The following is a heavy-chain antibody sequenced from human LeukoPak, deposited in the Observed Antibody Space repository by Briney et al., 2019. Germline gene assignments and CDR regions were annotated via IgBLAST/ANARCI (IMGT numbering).Heavy chain of an antibody. CDR2: IYYSGST. J-gene: IGHJ4*02. Sequence: SETLSLTCTVSGGSVSSGSDSWSWIRQPPGKGLEWVGYIYYSGSTNYNPSLVPRVTMSLDTSKNQFSLKLSSVTAADTAVYYCARLYSSSLGRVFDYWGQGTLVTVSS. CDR1: GGSVSSGSDS. CDR3: ARLYSSSLGRVFDY. D-gene: IGHD6-13*01. V-gene: IGHV4-61*01.